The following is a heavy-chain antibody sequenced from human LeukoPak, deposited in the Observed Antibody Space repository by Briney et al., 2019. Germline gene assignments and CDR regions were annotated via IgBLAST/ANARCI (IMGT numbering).Heavy chain of an antibody. CDR1: GFTFRNYP. V-gene: IGHV4-34*01. CDR3: ARVGNRGGDY. CDR2: INHSGST. Sequence: GSLRLSCAVSGFTFRNYPMSWVRQAPGKGLEWIGEINHSGSTNYNPSLKSRVTISVDTSKNQFSLKLSSVTAADTAVYYCARVGNRGGDYWGQGTLVTVSS. J-gene: IGHJ4*02. D-gene: IGHD2/OR15-2a*01.